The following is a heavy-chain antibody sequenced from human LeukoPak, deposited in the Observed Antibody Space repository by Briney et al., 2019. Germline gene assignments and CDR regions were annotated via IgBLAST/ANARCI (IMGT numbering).Heavy chain of an antibody. J-gene: IGHJ2*01. CDR2: THYSGST. Sequence: SETLSLTCSVSGGSISSYYWSWIRQPPGKGLEWIGYTHYSGSTNYNPSLKSRVTISVDTSRSQFSLKLSSVTAADTAVYYCARVYYSRSYDYWYSDIWGRGTLVTVSS. CDR3: ARVYYSRSYDYWYSDI. CDR1: GGSISSYY. D-gene: IGHD6-13*01. V-gene: IGHV4-59*01.